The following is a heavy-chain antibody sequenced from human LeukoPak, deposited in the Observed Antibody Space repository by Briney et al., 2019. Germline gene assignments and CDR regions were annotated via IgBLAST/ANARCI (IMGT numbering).Heavy chain of an antibody. Sequence: GGSLRLSCAASGFTFDDYGMSWVRQAPGKGLEWVSGINWNGGSTGYADSVKGRFTISRDNAKNSLYLQMNSLRAEDTALYYCARALYGDDDPDIQHWGKGTLVTVSS. CDR3: ARALYGDDDPDIQH. CDR1: GFTFDDYG. V-gene: IGHV3-20*04. CDR2: INWNGGST. J-gene: IGHJ1*01. D-gene: IGHD4-17*01.